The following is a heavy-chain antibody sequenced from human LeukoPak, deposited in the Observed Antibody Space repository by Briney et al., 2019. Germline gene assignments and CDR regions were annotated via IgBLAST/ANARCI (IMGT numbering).Heavy chain of an antibody. CDR1: GFTFSSRDW. CDR2: IKQDGSEK. J-gene: IGHJ4*02. V-gene: IGHV3-7*01. D-gene: IGHD3-3*01. Sequence: GGSLRLSCVASGFTFSSRDWMTWVRQAPGKGLEWVANIKQDGSEKNYVDSVKGRFTIARDNAKNSVYLEMNSLRADDTAVYYCARSARLMKGVVGVTALDDWGQGTLVTVSS. CDR3: ARSARLMKGVVGVTALDD.